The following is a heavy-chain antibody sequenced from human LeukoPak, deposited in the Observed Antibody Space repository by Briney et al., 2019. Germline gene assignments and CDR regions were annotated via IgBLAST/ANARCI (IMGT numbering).Heavy chain of an antibody. CDR1: GFTFSNSA. J-gene: IGHJ5*02. CDR3: AKDGFGVVTPLWFDP. CDR2: ISGSGDKI. V-gene: IGHV3-23*01. D-gene: IGHD3-3*01. Sequence: GGSLRLSCAASGFTFSNSAMTWVRQAPGKGLEWVSAISGSGDKIHYADSVKGRFTISRDNSKNTLYLQMNSLRAEDTAVYYCAKDGFGVVTPLWFDPWGQGTLVTVSS.